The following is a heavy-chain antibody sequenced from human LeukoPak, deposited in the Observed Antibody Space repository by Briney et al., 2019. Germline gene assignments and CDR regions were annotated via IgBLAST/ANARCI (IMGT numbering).Heavy chain of an antibody. D-gene: IGHD7-27*01. CDR1: GGSISSSSYY. CDR2: IYYSGST. Sequence: PSETLSLTCTVSGGSISSSSYYWGWIRQPPGKGLEWIGSIYYSGSTYYNPSLKSRVTISVDTSKNQFSLKLSSVTAADTAVYYCAREVWGNWFDPWGQGTLVTVSS. J-gene: IGHJ5*02. V-gene: IGHV4-39*07. CDR3: AREVWGNWFDP.